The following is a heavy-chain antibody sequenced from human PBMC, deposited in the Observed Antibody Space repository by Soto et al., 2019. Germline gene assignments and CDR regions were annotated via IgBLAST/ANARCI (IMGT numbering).Heavy chain of an antibody. V-gene: IGHV3-11*06. J-gene: IGHJ6*02. D-gene: IGHD3-10*01. CDR3: ARRRGVHPDYDYGLDV. CDR1: GFPFSDYY. CDR2: ISSSSSYT. Sequence: PGGSLRLSCAASGFPFSDYYMSWIRQSPGKGLEWVSYISSSSSYTNYADSVKGRFTISRDNAKNSLYLQMNSLRAEDTAVYYCARRRGVHPDYDYGLDVWGQGTRVTVSS.